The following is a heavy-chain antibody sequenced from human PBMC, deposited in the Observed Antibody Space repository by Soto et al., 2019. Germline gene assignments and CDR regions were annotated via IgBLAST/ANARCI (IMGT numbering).Heavy chain of an antibody. CDR3: ARDYPYSYGSGLGFDP. CDR1: GGSISSSSYY. Sequence: PSETLSLTCTVSGGSISSSSYYWGWIRQPPGKGLEWIGYIYYSGSTNYNPSLKSRVTISVDTSKNQFSLKLSSVTAADTAVYYCARDYPYSYGSGLGFDPWGQGTMVTVSS. D-gene: IGHD5-18*01. J-gene: IGHJ5*02. V-gene: IGHV4-61*01. CDR2: IYYSGST.